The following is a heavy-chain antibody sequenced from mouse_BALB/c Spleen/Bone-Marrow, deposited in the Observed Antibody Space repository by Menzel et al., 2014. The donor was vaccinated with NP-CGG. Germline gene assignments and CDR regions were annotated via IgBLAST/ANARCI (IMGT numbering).Heavy chain of an antibody. CDR2: IDPENGNT. Sequence: EVQLQQSGAEIVRPGALVKLSCKASGFNIKDYYMQWVKQRPEQGLEWIGWIDPENGNTIYDPKFQGKASITADTSSNTAYLQLSSLTSEGTAVYYCARGDGYAKDYWGQGTSVTVSS. V-gene: IGHV14-1*02. CDR1: GFNIKDYY. CDR3: ARGDGYAKDY. J-gene: IGHJ4*01.